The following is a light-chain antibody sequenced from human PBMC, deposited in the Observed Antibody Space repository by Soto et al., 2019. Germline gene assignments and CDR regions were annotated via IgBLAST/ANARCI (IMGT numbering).Light chain of an antibody. CDR3: QAWDSSTYV. J-gene: IGLJ1*01. Sequence: SYELTQPPLVSVSPGQTASITCSGDKLGDKYACWYQQKPGQSPVLVIYQDSKRPSGIPERFSGSNSGNTATLTISGTQAMDEADYYCQAWDSSTYVFGTGTKVTVL. V-gene: IGLV3-1*01. CDR1: KLGDKY. CDR2: QDS.